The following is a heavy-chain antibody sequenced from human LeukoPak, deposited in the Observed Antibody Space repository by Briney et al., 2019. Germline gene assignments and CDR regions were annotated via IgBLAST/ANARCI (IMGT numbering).Heavy chain of an antibody. J-gene: IGHJ4*02. CDR2: IVVGSGNT. V-gene: IGHV1-58*01. CDR3: AADPLAEWVRGTY. CDR1: GFTFTSSA. D-gene: IGHD3-10*01. Sequence: SVKVSCKASGFTFTSSAVQWVRQARRQRLEWIGWIVVGSGNTNYAQKFQERVTITRDMSTSTAYMELSSLRSEDTAVYYCAADPLAEWVRGTYWGQGTLVTVSS.